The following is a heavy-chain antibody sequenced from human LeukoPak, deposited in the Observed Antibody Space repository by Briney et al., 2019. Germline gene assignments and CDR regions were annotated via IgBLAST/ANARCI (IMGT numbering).Heavy chain of an antibody. D-gene: IGHD2-15*01. V-gene: IGHV4-59*12. CDR3: ARGDCSGGSCYFFDY. J-gene: IGHJ4*02. Sequence: SETLSLTCTVSGGSISSYYWSWIRQPPGKGLEWIGYIYYSGTTNYNPSLKSRVTISVDTSKNQFSLKLSSVTAADTAVYYCARGDCSGGSCYFFDYWGQGTLVTVSS. CDR2: IYYSGTT. CDR1: GGSISSYY.